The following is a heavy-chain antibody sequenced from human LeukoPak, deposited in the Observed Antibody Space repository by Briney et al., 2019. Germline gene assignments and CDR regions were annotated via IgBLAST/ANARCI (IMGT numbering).Heavy chain of an antibody. Sequence: GGSLRLSCAASGFTFSSHSMNWVRQAPGKGLEWVSYVDSGSGNIYYRDSVKGRFTISRDNAQNSLYLQMDSLRDEDTAVYYCAREDDDWGPNTLDVWGQGTVVTVSS. J-gene: IGHJ3*01. D-gene: IGHD7-27*01. CDR1: GFTFSSHS. CDR2: VDSGSGNI. V-gene: IGHV3-48*02. CDR3: AREDDDWGPNTLDV.